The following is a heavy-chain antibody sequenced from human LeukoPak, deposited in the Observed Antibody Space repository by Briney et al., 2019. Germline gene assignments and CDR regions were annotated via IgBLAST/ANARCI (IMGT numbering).Heavy chain of an antibody. D-gene: IGHD4-11*01. Sequence: SETLSLTCTVSGGSISSGDYYWSWIRQPPGKGLEWIGYIYYSGSTYYNPSLKSRVTISVDRSKNQLSLKLSSVTAADTAVYYCARDSLHDAFDIWGQGTVVTVSS. V-gene: IGHV4-30-4*08. CDR1: GGSISSGDYY. CDR3: ARDSLHDAFDI. J-gene: IGHJ3*02. CDR2: IYYSGST.